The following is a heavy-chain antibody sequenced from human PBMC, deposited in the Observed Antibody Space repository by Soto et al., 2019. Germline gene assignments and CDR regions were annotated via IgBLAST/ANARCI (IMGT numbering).Heavy chain of an antibody. J-gene: IGHJ4*02. CDR2: ISAYNGNT. Sequence: ALVKVSCKASGYTFTSYGISWVRQAPGQGLEWMGWISAYNGNTKYAQKLQGRVTMTTDTSTSTAYMELRSLRSDDTAVYYCARDAAIGMNDYWGQGTLVTVSS. V-gene: IGHV1-18*01. CDR1: GYTFTSYG. D-gene: IGHD1-20*01. CDR3: ARDAAIGMNDY.